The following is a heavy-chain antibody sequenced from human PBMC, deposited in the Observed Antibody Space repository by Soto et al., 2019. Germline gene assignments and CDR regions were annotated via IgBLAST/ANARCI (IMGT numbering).Heavy chain of an antibody. V-gene: IGHV3-15*01. CDR3: TTERLLWFGELSYNWFDP. CDR1: GFTFSNAW. CDR2: SKSKTDGGTT. Sequence: EVQLVESGGGLVKPGGSLRLSCAASGFTFSNAWMSWVRQAPGKGLEWVGRSKSKTDGGTTDYAAPVKGRFTISRDDSYTTLYLQMNSLKTADTAVYYCTTERLLWFGELSYNWFDPWGQGTLVTVSS. D-gene: IGHD3-10*01. J-gene: IGHJ5*02.